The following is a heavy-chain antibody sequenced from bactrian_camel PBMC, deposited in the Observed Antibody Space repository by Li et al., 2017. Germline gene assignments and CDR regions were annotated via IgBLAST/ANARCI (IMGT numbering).Heavy chain of an antibody. Sequence: VQLVESGGGLVQPGGSLRLTCATSNLSPLNAYYMSWIRQAPGKGLEWVSTISPGGGSTINYAESVKGRFAISRDNAKNTVYLQMNSLKPEDTGVYYCASRGQWSRRPATEPLRCYGVNTYNIWGQGTQVTVS. CDR2: ISPGGGSTI. J-gene: IGHJ4*01. V-gene: IGHV3S1*01. CDR1: LSPLNAYY. CDR3: ASRGQWSRRPATEPLRCYGVNTYNI. D-gene: IGHD3*01.